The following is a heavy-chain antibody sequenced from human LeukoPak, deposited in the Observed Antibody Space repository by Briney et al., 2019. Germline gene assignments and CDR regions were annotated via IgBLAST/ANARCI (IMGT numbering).Heavy chain of an antibody. CDR1: GYTFTSYG. CDR3: YSVDTWGRYFDY. J-gene: IGHJ4*02. D-gene: IGHD5-18*01. Sequence: ASVKVSCKASGYTFTSYGISWVRQAPGQGLEWMGWISAYNGNTNYAQKLQGRVTMTTDTSISTAYMELSRLRSDDTAVYYCYSVDTWGRYFDYWGQGTLVTVSS. V-gene: IGHV1-18*01. CDR2: ISAYNGNT.